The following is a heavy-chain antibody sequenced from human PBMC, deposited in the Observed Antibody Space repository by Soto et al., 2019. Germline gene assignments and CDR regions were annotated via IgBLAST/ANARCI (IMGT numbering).Heavy chain of an antibody. CDR2: IYYSGST. J-gene: IGHJ6*02. V-gene: IGHV4-31*03. CDR3: ARDRGRIAAAGSSGPGGYYGMDV. D-gene: IGHD6-13*01. CDR1: GCSIRSGGYY. Sequence: PSETLSLTCTVSGCSIRSGGYYWSWIRQHPGKGLEWIGYIYYSGSTYYNPSLKSRVTISVDTSKNQFSLKLSSVTAADTAVYYCARDRGRIAAAGSSGPGGYYGMDVWGQGTTVTVSS.